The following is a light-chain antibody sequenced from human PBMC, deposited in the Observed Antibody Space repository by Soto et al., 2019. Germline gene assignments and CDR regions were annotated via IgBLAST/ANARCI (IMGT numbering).Light chain of an antibody. CDR2: AAS. J-gene: IGKJ1*01. Sequence: DIQMSQSPSSLSASVGDRVTITCRASQSITNYLNWYHQKPGKAPKLLIHAASSLKSGVPSRFSGSGSGTEFTLTISSLQPDDFATYYCQHYNSYSEAFGQGTKVDI. CDR3: QHYNSYSEA. CDR1: QSITNY. V-gene: IGKV1-17*01.